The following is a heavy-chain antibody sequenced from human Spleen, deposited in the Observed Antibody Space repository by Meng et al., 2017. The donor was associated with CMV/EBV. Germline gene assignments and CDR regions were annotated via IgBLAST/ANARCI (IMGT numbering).Heavy chain of an antibody. CDR3: AVETYSYGDAFDV. CDR2: IDHRGSP. CDR1: GGSTGSNNW. V-gene: IGHV4-4*01. J-gene: IGHJ3*01. D-gene: IGHD5-18*01. Sequence: VSGGSTGSNNWWSWVRQPPGKGLEWIGEIDHRGSPNYNPSLKSRVTISVDKSKNQFSLELNFVTAADTAVYFCAVETYSYGDAFDVWGQGTMVTVSS.